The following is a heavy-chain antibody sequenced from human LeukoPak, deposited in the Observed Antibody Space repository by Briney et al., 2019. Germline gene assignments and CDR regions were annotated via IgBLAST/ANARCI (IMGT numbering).Heavy chain of an antibody. Sequence: GGSLRLSCAASGFTFTNYAMSWVRQAPGKGLEWVSGMSGRGVSTYYADSVKGRFTISSDNSKSTLYLQMNSLRAEDTAIYYCAKDCNGGNCYIDYWGQGTLVTVAS. D-gene: IGHD2-15*01. V-gene: IGHV3-23*01. CDR2: MSGRGVST. J-gene: IGHJ4*02. CDR3: AKDCNGGNCYIDY. CDR1: GFTFTNYA.